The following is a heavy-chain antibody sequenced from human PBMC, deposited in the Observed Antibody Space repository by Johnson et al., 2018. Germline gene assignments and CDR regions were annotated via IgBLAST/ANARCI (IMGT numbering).Heavy chain of an antibody. J-gene: IGHJ3*02. CDR3: AGHAKPSYYYGSGSYYLSDAFDI. V-gene: IGHV5-51*01. CDR1: GFXFSGSA. Sequence: SGGSLKLXCAAXGFXFSGSAMHWVRQMPGKGLEWMGVIYPGDSETRYSPSFQGQVTISADKSISTAYLQWSSLKASDTAMSYCAGHAKPSYYYGSGSYYLSDAFDIWGQGTMVTVSS. D-gene: IGHD3-10*01. CDR2: IYPGDSET.